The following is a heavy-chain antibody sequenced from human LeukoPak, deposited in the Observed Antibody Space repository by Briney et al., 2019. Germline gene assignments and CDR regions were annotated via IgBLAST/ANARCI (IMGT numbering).Heavy chain of an antibody. V-gene: IGHV3-66*01. CDR1: GFTFSSYE. CDR3: ARTKEMASISYFDS. D-gene: IGHD5-24*01. J-gene: IGHJ4*02. Sequence: GGSLRLSCAASGFTFSSYEMNWVRQAPGKGLEWVSVIYSGGSTYYADSVKGRFTISRDNSKNTLYLQMNSLRAEDTAVYYCARTKEMASISYFDSWGQGTLVTVSS. CDR2: IYSGGST.